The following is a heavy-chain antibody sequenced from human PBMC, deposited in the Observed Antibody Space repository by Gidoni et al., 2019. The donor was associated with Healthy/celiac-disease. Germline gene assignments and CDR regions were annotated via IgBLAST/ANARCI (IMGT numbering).Heavy chain of an antibody. CDR1: GFTFGVYA. CDR3: TRKIAVAGLLSGYGMDV. Sequence: EVQLVESGGGLVQPGRSLSLSCTASGFTFGVYAMRWFRQAPGKGLEWVGFIGRKAYGGTTEYAASVKGILTISRDDSKSIAYLQMNSLKTEDTAVYYCTRKIAVAGLLSGYGMDVWGQGTTVTVSS. V-gene: IGHV3-49*03. D-gene: IGHD6-19*01. CDR2: IGRKAYGGTT. J-gene: IGHJ6*02.